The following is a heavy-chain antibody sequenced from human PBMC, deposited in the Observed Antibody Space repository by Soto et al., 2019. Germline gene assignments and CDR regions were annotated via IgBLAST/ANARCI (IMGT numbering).Heavy chain of an antibody. CDR2: IYPGDSDT. Sequence: GESLKISCKGSGYSFTSYWIGWVRQMPGKGLEWMGIIYPGDSDTRYSPSFQGQVTISADKSISTAYLQWSSLKASDTAMYYCARQSREAARPTPTYYFDYWGQGTLVTVSS. D-gene: IGHD6-6*01. CDR1: GYSFTSYW. V-gene: IGHV5-51*01. CDR3: ARQSREAARPTPTYYFDY. J-gene: IGHJ4*02.